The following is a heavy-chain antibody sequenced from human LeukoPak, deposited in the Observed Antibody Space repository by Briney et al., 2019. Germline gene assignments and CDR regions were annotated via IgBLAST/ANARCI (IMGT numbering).Heavy chain of an antibody. J-gene: IGHJ6*03. Sequence: GGSLRLSCAASGFTFSSYAMSWLRQAPGKGLEWGSAISGSGGSTYYADSVKGRFTISRDNSENTLYLQMNSLRAEDTAVYYCAKDPVVVPAATYYYYYMDVWGKGTTVTVSS. D-gene: IGHD2-2*01. CDR3: AKDPVVVPAATYYYYYMDV. CDR2: ISGSGGST. V-gene: IGHV3-23*01. CDR1: GFTFSSYA.